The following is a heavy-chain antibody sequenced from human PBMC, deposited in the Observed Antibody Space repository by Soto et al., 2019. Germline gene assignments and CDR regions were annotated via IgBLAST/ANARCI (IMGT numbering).Heavy chain of an antibody. CDR2: IYTSGST. V-gene: IGHV4-4*07. D-gene: IGHD6-13*01. J-gene: IGHJ3*02. Sequence: PSETLSLTCTVSGGSISSYYWSWIRQPAGKGLEWIGRIYTSGSTNYNPSLKSRVTMSVDTSKNQFSLKLSSVTAADTAVYYCALEYSSRWYGAFDIWGQGTMVTVSS. CDR1: GGSISSYY. CDR3: ALEYSSRWYGAFDI.